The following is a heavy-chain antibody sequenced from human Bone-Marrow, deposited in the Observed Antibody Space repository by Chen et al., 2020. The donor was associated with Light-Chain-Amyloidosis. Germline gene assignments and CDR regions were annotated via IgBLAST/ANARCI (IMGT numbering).Heavy chain of an antibody. CDR1: GYTFPNYW. V-gene: IGHV5-51*01. CDR2: IYPDDSDA. Sequence: EVKLAQSGPEVKKPGESLKISCKGSGYTFPNYWIGWVRQMPGKGLEWMGVIYPDDSDARYSPSFEGQVTISADKSITTAYLQWRSLKASDTAMYYCARRRDGYNFDYWGQGTLVTVSS. J-gene: IGHJ4*02. D-gene: IGHD5-12*01. CDR3: ARRRDGYNFDY.